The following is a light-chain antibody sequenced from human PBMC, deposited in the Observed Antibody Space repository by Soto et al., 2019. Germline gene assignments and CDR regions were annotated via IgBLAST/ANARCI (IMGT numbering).Light chain of an antibody. CDR3: QQYNDWPPWT. J-gene: IGKJ1*01. V-gene: IGKV3-15*01. CDR2: GVS. Sequence: EIVMTQSPATLSVSPGGRVTLSFSASQSVSSNLAWYQQKPGHAPRLLIYGVSTRATGIPARFTGSGSGTEFTLTISSLQSEDFAVYYCQQYNDWPPWTFGRGTKVDI. CDR1: QSVSSN.